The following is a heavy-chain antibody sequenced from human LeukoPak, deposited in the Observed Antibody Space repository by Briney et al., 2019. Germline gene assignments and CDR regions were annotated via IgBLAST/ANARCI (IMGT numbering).Heavy chain of an antibody. V-gene: IGHV1-18*01. CDR2: ISAYNGNT. CDR1: GYSFTSFG. CDR3: ARDHGEAAAGVFAPFDY. J-gene: IGHJ4*02. Sequence: ASVKVSCKASGYSFTSFGISWVRQAPGQGLEWMGWISAYNGNTHCAQNLQGRVTMTTDTSTSTAYMELRTLRSDDTAVYYCARDHGEAAAGVFAPFDYWGQGTLVTVSS. D-gene: IGHD6-13*01.